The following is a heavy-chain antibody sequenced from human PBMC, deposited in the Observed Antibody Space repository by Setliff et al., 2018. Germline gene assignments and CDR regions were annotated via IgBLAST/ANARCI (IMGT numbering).Heavy chain of an antibody. D-gene: IGHD3-3*01. CDR2: INTGGGSA. CDR3: ARNIMIFGVVNTAEYFQH. CDR1: GYSLSSYY. V-gene: IGHV1-46*01. J-gene: IGHJ1*01. Sequence: ASVKVSCKASGYSLSSYYMYWVRQAPGQGLEWMGTINTGGGSASIVDQFQGRVTMTTDTSTSTAYMGLRSLRSDDTAVYYCARNIMIFGVVNTAEYFQHWGQGTLVTVSS.